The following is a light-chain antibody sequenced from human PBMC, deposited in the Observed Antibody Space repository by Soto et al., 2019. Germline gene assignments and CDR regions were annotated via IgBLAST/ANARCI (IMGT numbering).Light chain of an antibody. V-gene: IGKV1-6*01. CDR3: LQDYDYPYT. CDR2: AAS. Sequence: AIQMTQSPSSLSTSVGDRVTITCRASQDIGSDLGWYQQKPGKPPKLLIFAASSLQSEVPSRFSGSGSVTDFNLSITSLQPEDFATYYCLQDYDYPYTFGQGTKLEIK. J-gene: IGKJ2*01. CDR1: QDIGSD.